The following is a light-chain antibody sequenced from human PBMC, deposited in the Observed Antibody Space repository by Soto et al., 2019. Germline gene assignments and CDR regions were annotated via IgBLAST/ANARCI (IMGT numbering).Light chain of an antibody. V-gene: IGLV2-14*01. CDR2: EVS. Sequence: QSALTQPASVSGSPGQSITISCTGTIRDIGTYNFVSWYQQHPGKAPKLMIYEVSNRPSGVSYRFSASKSDNTASLTISGLQAEDEADYYCSSYTTSSTQVFGTGTKLTVL. CDR1: IRDIGTYNF. CDR3: SSYTTSSTQV. J-gene: IGLJ1*01.